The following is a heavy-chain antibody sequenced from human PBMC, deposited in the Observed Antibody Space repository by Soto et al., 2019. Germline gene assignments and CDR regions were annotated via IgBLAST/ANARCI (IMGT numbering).Heavy chain of an antibody. D-gene: IGHD4-17*01. V-gene: IGHV3-7*01. CDR3: ARDYAAGDVATDTFDI. CDR1: GFTFSSYW. J-gene: IGHJ3*02. Sequence: EVQLVESGGGLVQPGGSLRLSCAASGFTFSSYWMSWVRQAPGKGLEWMANIKEDGSEKYYVDSVKGRFTISRDNAKNSVYLQMNRLRAEDTAVYFCARDYAAGDVATDTFDIWGQGTMVTVSS. CDR2: IKEDGSEK.